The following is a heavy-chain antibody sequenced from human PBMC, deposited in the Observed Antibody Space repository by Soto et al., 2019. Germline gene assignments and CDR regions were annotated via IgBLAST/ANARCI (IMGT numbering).Heavy chain of an antibody. J-gene: IGHJ4*02. CDR3: TKVGSGFNYDD. V-gene: IGHV3-72*01. CDR2: TRKKTNSYST. CDR1: GFTFSDHY. Sequence: EVQLVESGGGLAQPGGSLRLSCAASGFTFSDHYMDWVRQAPGKGLEWVGRTRKKTNSYSTEYAATGKGRFTISRDDSKNSLYLQMNSLKTEDAAVYYCTKVGSGFNYDDWGPGTLVTVSS. D-gene: IGHD5-12*01.